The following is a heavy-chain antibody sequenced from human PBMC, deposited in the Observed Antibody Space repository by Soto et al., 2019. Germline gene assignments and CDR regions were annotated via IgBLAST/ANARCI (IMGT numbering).Heavy chain of an antibody. V-gene: IGHV5-51*01. Sequence: PGESLKISCKGSGYTFTTYWIGWVRQMPGKGLEWMGIIYPGNSNIKYGPSFQGRVAISADKSIITACLQWTSLEASDTAIYYCARLGPLGITIDYWGQGVLVTVSS. CDR2: IYPGNSNI. D-gene: IGHD1-26*01. CDR3: ARLGPLGITIDY. J-gene: IGHJ4*02. CDR1: GYTFTTYW.